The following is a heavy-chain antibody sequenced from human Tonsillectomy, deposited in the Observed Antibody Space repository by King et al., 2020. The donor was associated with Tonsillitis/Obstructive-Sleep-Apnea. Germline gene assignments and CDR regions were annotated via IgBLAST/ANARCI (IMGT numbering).Heavy chain of an antibody. Sequence: VQLVESGSELKKPGASVKVSCKASGYTFTSYAMNWVRQAPGQGLEWMGWINTNTGNPTYAQGFTGRFVFSLDTSVSTAYLQISSLKAEDTAVYYRARECVVRGSYYYYYYYMDVWGKGTTVTVSS. CDR3: ARECVVRGSYYYYYYYMDV. CDR2: INTNTGNP. D-gene: IGHD3-10*01. V-gene: IGHV7-4-1*02. CDR1: GYTFTSYA. J-gene: IGHJ6*03.